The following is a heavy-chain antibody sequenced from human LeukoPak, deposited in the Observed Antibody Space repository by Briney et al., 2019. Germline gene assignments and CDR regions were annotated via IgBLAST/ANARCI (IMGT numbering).Heavy chain of an antibody. Sequence: GGSLRLSCAASGLTFSSYWMSWVRQAPGKGLEWAANIKQDGSEKYYVDSVKGRFTISRDNAKNSLYLQMNSLRAEDTAAYYCARGPIQLWSKYAFDIWGQGTMVTVSS. J-gene: IGHJ3*02. CDR3: ARGPIQLWSKYAFDI. CDR1: GLTFSSYW. D-gene: IGHD5-18*01. CDR2: IKQDGSEK. V-gene: IGHV3-7*01.